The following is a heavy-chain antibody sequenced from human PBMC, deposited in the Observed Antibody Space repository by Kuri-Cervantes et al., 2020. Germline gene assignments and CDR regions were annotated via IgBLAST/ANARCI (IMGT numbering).Heavy chain of an antibody. J-gene: IGHJ4*02. CDR3: ASLRYGSGRYYSDY. CDR2: IYYDGSNK. D-gene: IGHD3-10*01. CDR1: GFTFRNYG. Sequence: GESLKISCAASGFTFRNYGMQWVRQAPGKGLEWVALIYYDGSNKYYADSVKGRFTISRDNPKNTLYLQMSSLRAEDTAVYYCASLRYGSGRYYSDYWGQGTLVTVSS. V-gene: IGHV3-33*01.